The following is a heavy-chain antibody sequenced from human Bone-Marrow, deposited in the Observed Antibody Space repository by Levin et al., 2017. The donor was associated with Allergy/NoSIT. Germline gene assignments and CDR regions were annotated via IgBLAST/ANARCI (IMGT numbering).Heavy chain of an antibody. CDR2: VYYSGST. J-gene: IGHJ3*02. CDR1: GGSFSGYY. V-gene: IGHV4-59*01. CDR3: ARALRDYDILTGYPAYTFDI. Sequence: SETLSLTCTVSGGSFSGYYWSWIRQPPGKGLEWIGYVYYSGSTNYNPSLKSRVTISVDTSKNQFSLKLNSMTAADTAVYYCARALRDYDILTGYPAYTFDIWGQGTMVTVSS. D-gene: IGHD3-9*01.